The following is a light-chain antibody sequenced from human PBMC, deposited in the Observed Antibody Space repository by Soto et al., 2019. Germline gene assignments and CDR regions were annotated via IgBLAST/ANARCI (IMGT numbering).Light chain of an antibody. CDR3: QSYDSSLSAWV. Sequence: QSVLTQPPSASGTPGQRVTISCSGSSSNIGSNTVNWYQQLPGTAPKLLIYRNNNRPSGVPDRFSGSKSGTSASLAIAGLQAENEADYYCQSYDSSLSAWVFGGGTKLTVL. J-gene: IGLJ3*02. CDR2: RNN. V-gene: IGLV1-44*01. CDR1: SSNIGSNT.